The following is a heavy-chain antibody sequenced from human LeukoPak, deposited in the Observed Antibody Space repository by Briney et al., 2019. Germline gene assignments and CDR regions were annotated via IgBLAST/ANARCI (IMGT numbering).Heavy chain of an antibody. CDR3: ARDRHLLAAAEAYYYYYGMDV. V-gene: IGHV1-24*01. CDR1: GYTLTELS. D-gene: IGHD6-13*01. J-gene: IGHJ6*02. Sequence: ASVKVSCKVSGYTLTELSMHWVRQAPGKGLEWMGGLDPEDGETIYAQKFQGRVTMTEDTSTDTAYMELSSLRSEDTAVYYCARDRHLLAAAEAYYYYYGMDVWGQGTTVTVSS. CDR2: LDPEDGET.